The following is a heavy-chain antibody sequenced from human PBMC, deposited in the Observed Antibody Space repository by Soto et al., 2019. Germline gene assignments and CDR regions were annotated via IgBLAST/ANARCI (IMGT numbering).Heavy chain of an antibody. D-gene: IGHD6-6*01. CDR1: GFTFSSYA. J-gene: IGHJ5*02. Sequence: PGGSLRLSCAASGFTFSSYAMSWVRQAPGKGLEWVSAISGSGGSTYYADSVKGRFTISRDNSKNTLYLQMNSLRAEDTAVYYCATDSSLVVPYNWLDTWGQGTLVTVSS. V-gene: IGHV3-23*01. CDR2: ISGSGGST. CDR3: ATDSSLVVPYNWLDT.